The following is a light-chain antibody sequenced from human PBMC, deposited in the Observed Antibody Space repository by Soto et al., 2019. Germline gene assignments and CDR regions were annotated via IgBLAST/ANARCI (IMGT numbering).Light chain of an antibody. CDR1: SSDVGSYNL. CDR3: CSYAGSSTYV. V-gene: IGLV2-23*02. J-gene: IGLJ1*01. CDR2: EVS. Sequence: QSALTQPASVSGSPGQSITISCTGTSSDVGSYNLVSWYQQHPAKAPKVMIYEVSKRPSGVPNRFSGSKSGSTASLTISGLQPEDEADYYCCSYAGSSTYVFGTGTKLTVL.